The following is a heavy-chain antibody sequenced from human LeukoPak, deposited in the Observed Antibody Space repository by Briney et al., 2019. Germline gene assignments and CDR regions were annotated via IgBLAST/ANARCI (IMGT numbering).Heavy chain of an antibody. D-gene: IGHD3-3*01. CDR3: ARDSIFGVVPDDYYYYGMDV. CDR1: GGTFSSYA. CDR2: IIPILGIA. J-gene: IGHJ6*02. Sequence: ASVKVSCKASGGTFSSYAISWVRQAPGQGLEWMGRIIPILGIANYAQKFQGRVTITADKSTSTAYMELSNLRSEDTAVYYCARDSIFGVVPDDYYYYGMDVWGQGTTVTVSS. V-gene: IGHV1-69*04.